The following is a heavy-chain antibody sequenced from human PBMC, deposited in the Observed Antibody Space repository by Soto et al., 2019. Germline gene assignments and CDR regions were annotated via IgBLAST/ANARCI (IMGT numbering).Heavy chain of an antibody. CDR1: GYTFTSYG. V-gene: IGHV1-18*01. CDR3: ARGLMWELRVCYYYGMDV. Sequence: QVQLVQSGAEVKKPGASVQVSCKASGYTFTSYGISWVRQAPGQGLEWMGWSSAYNGNTNYAQKLQGRVTMTTDTSTSTADMELRSLRSDDTAVYYCARGLMWELRVCYYYGMDVWRQGTTVTVSS. CDR2: SSAYNGNT. D-gene: IGHD1-26*01. J-gene: IGHJ6*02.